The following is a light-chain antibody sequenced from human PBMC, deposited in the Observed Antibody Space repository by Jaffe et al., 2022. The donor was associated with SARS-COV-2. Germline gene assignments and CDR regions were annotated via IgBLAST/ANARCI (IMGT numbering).Light chain of an antibody. CDR1: QDVSGNH. CDR2: RAS. J-gene: IGKJ1*01. V-gene: IGKV3-20*01. CDR3: QQYGSSTWT. Sequence: EIVLTQSPGTLSLSPGERATLSCRARQDVSGNHIAWYQHKPGQAPRLLIYRASNRATGIPDRFSGSGSGTDFTLTISRLEPEDFAVYHCQQYGSSTWTFGQGTKVEIK.